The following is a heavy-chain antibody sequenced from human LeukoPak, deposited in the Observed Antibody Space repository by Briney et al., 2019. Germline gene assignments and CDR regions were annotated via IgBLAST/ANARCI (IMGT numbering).Heavy chain of an antibody. Sequence: PSETLSLTCTVSGGSISSYYWNWLRQPPGKGLEWIGYIHYSGSTNYNPSLKSRVTISVDTSKNQFSLKLSSVTAADTAVYYCARRNGYSLDAFDIWGQGTMVTVSS. J-gene: IGHJ3*02. CDR2: IHYSGST. CDR3: ARRNGYSLDAFDI. V-gene: IGHV4-59*08. CDR1: GGSISSYY. D-gene: IGHD5-24*01.